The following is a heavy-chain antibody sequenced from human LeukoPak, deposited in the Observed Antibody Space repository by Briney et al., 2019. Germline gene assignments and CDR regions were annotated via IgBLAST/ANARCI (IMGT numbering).Heavy chain of an antibody. D-gene: IGHD3-22*01. V-gene: IGHV3-48*03. Sequence: PGGSLRLSCAASRFTFSNYDMNWVRQAPGKGLEWVSYISSDGNTIHYADSVKGRFTNSRDNAKNSLFLQMISLRVEDTALYYCVKEGYSGGYYDRTDWGQGTLVTVSS. CDR3: VKEGYSGGYYDRTD. J-gene: IGHJ4*02. CDR1: RFTFSNYD. CDR2: ISSDGNTI.